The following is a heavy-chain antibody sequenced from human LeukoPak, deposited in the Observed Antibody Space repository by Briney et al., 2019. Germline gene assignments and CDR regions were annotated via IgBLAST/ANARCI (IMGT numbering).Heavy chain of an antibody. Sequence: GESLQISCKGSEYNFANYWIGWVRQMPGEGLEWMGVIYPGDSDARYSPSFQGQVTISADKSISTTNLQWSSLKASDTAMYYCARQTSSSNAFDLWGQGTMVTVSS. V-gene: IGHV5-51*01. D-gene: IGHD6-13*01. CDR1: EYNFANYW. J-gene: IGHJ3*01. CDR3: ARQTSSSNAFDL. CDR2: IYPGDSDA.